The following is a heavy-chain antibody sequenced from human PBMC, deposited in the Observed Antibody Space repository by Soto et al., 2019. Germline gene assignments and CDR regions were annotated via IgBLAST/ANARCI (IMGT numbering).Heavy chain of an antibody. D-gene: IGHD3-22*01. CDR2: ITPLLGAA. Sequence: GASVKVSCKASGGTFSNLAINWVRQAPGQGLEWMGGITPLLGAADYAQNFQGRVTMTRDTSISTAYMELSGLKSDDTALYYCARSWGAAPDHPQPWKWGIVGLPATDVPPESGLDVWGHGTTVTVSS. J-gene: IGHJ6*02. CDR1: GGTFSNLA. V-gene: IGHV1-69*10. CDR3: ARSWGAAPDHPQPWKWGIVGLPATDVPPESGLDV.